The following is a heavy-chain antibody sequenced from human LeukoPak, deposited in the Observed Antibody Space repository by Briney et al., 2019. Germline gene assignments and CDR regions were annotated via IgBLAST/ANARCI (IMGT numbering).Heavy chain of an antibody. D-gene: IGHD3-22*01. CDR3: AKGDDSSGSYYFDY. CDR2: ISGSGSST. Sequence: PGGTLRLSCAASGFTFSTYGMSWVRQAPGKGLEWVSAISGSGSSTYYADSVKGRFTISRDNSKNTLYLQMNSLRAEDTAVYYCAKGDDSSGSYYFDYWGQGTLVTISS. J-gene: IGHJ4*02. V-gene: IGHV3-23*01. CDR1: GFTFSTYG.